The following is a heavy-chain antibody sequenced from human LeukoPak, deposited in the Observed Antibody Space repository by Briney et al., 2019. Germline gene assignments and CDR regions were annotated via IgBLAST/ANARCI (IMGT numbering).Heavy chain of an antibody. CDR3: ATGYDDSSGYYYSRDAFDI. Sequence: ASVKVSCKVSGYTLTELSMHWVRQAPGKGLEWMGGFDPEDGETIYARKFQGRVTMTEDTSTDTAYMELSSLRSEDTAVYYCATGYDDSSGYYYSRDAFDIWGQGTMVTVSS. CDR1: GYTLTELS. J-gene: IGHJ3*02. V-gene: IGHV1-24*01. D-gene: IGHD3-22*01. CDR2: FDPEDGET.